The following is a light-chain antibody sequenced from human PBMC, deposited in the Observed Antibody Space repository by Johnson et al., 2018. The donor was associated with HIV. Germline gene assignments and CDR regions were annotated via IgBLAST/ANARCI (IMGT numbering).Light chain of an antibody. J-gene: IGLJ1*01. CDR3: ETGDNSLIAYV. V-gene: IGLV1-51*02. CDR2: ENN. Sequence: QSVLTQPPSVSAAPGQKVTISCSGGSSNIGNNYVSWYQQLPGTAPKLLIYENNKRPSGIPDRFSGSKSGTSATLGITGLQTGDEADYYCETGDNSLIAYVFGTGTKVTVL. CDR1: SSNIGNNY.